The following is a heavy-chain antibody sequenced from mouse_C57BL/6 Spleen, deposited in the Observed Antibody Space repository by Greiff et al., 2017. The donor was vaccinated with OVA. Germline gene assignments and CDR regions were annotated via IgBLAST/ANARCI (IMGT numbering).Heavy chain of an antibody. J-gene: IGHJ1*03. Sequence: QVQLQQPGAELVRPGSSVKLSCKASGYTFTSYWMDWVKQRPGQGLEWIGNIYPSDSETHYNQKFKDKATLTVDKSSSTAYMQLSSLTSEDSAVYYCARFSLYYGNYGYFDVWGTGTTVTVSS. CDR2: IYPSDSET. CDR3: ARFSLYYGNYGYFDV. D-gene: IGHD2-1*01. V-gene: IGHV1-61*01. CDR1: GYTFTSYW.